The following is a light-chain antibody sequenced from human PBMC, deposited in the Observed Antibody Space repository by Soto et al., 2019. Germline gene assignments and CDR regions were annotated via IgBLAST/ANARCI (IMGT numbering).Light chain of an antibody. CDR3: QQGNTWPWT. CDR2: AAS. J-gene: IGKJ1*01. V-gene: IGKV3-11*01. Sequence: EIVLTQSPATLSLSPVERATLSCMASQSVGSSLAWYQQKLGQAPRLLIYAASDRATGIPGRFSGSGSGTDFTLIISGLEPEDFAFYYCQQGNTWPWTFGQGTKVDIK. CDR1: QSVGSS.